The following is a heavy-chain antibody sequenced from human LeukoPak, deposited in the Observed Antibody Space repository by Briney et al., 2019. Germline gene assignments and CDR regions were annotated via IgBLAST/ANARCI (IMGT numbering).Heavy chain of an antibody. V-gene: IGHV3-48*01. D-gene: IGHD3-9*01. CDR3: ARDQCGYDTLTGYSPYYYMDV. Sequence: GGSLRLSCAASGFTFSSYSMNWVRQAPGKGLDWVSYISSSSSTIYYADSVKGRFTISRDNAKNSLYLQMNSLRAEDTAVYYCARDQCGYDTLTGYSPYYYMDVWGKGTTVTVSS. CDR1: GFTFSSYS. J-gene: IGHJ6*03. CDR2: ISSSSSTI.